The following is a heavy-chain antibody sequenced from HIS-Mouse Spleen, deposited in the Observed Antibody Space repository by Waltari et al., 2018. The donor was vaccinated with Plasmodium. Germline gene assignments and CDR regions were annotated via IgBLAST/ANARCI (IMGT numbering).Heavy chain of an antibody. CDR1: GYTFTGYY. CDR3: ARVLGYKAAAGTFVEYFQH. CDR2: INPNRGGT. V-gene: IGHV1-2*02. Sequence: QVQLVQSGAEVKKPGASVKVSCKASGYTFTGYYMHWVRQAPGQGLEWMGWINPNRGGTNLAQKFQGRVTMTRDTSISTAYMGLSRLRSDDTAVYYCARVLGYKAAAGTFVEYFQHWGQGTLVTVSS. D-gene: IGHD6-13*01. J-gene: IGHJ1*01.